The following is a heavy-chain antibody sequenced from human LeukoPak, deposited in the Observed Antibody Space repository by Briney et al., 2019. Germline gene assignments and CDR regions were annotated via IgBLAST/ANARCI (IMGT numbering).Heavy chain of an antibody. Sequence: PGGSLRLSCAASGFTFSSYAMSWVRQAPGKGLEWVSAISGSGGSTYYADSVKGRFTISRDNSKNTLYLRMNSLRAEDTAVYYCAKDPYGYSGTGYFDYWGQGTLVTVSS. D-gene: IGHD5-12*01. CDR2: ISGSGGST. J-gene: IGHJ4*02. V-gene: IGHV3-23*01. CDR1: GFTFSSYA. CDR3: AKDPYGYSGTGYFDY.